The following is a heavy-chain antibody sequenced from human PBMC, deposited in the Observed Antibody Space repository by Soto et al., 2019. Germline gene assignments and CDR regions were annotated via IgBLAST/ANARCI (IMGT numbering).Heavy chain of an antibody. CDR3: ARSSGGVFGIIIEGSNWLAP. Sequence: KASETLSLTCTVSGGSISSGGYYWSWIRHHPGKGLEWIGYIFYSGSTFYSPSLKSRVTISVDTARNQFSLNLRSVTAADTAVYYCARSSGGVFGIIIEGSNWLAPWGQGSLVTVSS. CDR1: GGSISSGGYY. CDR2: IFYSGST. V-gene: IGHV4-31*03. D-gene: IGHD3-16*02. J-gene: IGHJ5*02.